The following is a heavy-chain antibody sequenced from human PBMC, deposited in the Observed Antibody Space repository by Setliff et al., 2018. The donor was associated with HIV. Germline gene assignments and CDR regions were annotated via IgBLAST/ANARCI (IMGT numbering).Heavy chain of an antibody. CDR3: ARGRTQWPDYNYFDP. V-gene: IGHV4-4*02. CDR1: GASDISYIW. Sequence: PSETLSLTCAVSGASDISYIWWSWVRQPPGKGLEWIGEVYHTGSTNLNPSLKSRVTISIDKSKSQFSLKLSSLTAADTAVYYCARGRTQWPDYNYFDPWGLGTLVTVSS. J-gene: IGHJ5*02. D-gene: IGHD6-19*01. CDR2: VYHTGST.